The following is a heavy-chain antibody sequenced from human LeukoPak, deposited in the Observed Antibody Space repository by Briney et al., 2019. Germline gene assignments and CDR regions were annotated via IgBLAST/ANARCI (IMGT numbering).Heavy chain of an antibody. Sequence: GGSLRLSCAASGFTFSNYGMNWVRQAPGKGLEWVSGITGSGGNTYYADSVKGRFTISRDNSKNTMYLQMNSLRAEDTAVYYCAKDAVEQVVPLDYFDFWGQGTLVTVSS. CDR2: ITGSGGNT. D-gene: IGHD6-13*01. J-gene: IGHJ4*02. CDR1: GFTFSNYG. V-gene: IGHV3-23*01. CDR3: AKDAVEQVVPLDYFDF.